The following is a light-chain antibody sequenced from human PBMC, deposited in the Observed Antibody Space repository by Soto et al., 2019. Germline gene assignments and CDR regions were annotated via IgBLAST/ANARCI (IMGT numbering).Light chain of an antibody. CDR1: SSDVGGYNY. Sequence: QSALTQAASVSGSPGQSITVSCTGTSSDVGGYNYVSWYQQFPGKVPKLLIYNVSNRPSGVSNRLSGSKSGNTASLTISGLQAEDEADYFCTSSTSGSLYVFGPGTKLTVL. V-gene: IGLV2-14*01. J-gene: IGLJ1*01. CDR3: TSSTSGSLYV. CDR2: NVS.